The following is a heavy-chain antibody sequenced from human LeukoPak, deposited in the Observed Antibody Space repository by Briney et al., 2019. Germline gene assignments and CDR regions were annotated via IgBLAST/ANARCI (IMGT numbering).Heavy chain of an antibody. J-gene: IGHJ3*02. Sequence: KSSETLSLTCAVYGGSFSGYYWSWIRQPPGKGLEWIGEINHSGSTNYNPSLKSRVTISVDTSKNQFSLKLSSVTAADTAVYYCAGTNYYDSSGYYYVPFDIWGQGTMVTVSS. D-gene: IGHD3-22*01. V-gene: IGHV4-34*01. CDR3: AGTNYYDSSGYYYVPFDI. CDR2: INHSGST. CDR1: GGSFSGYY.